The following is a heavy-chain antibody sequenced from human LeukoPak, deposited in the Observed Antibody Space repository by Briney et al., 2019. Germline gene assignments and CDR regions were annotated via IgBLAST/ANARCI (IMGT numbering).Heavy chain of an antibody. CDR3: AKRTIDY. Sequence: GGSLRLSCAASGFTFTSYAMSWVRQAPGKGLEWVSTISDSGGSTYYADSVKGRFTISRDNSKNTLYLQMNSLSVEDTAVYYCAKRTIDYWGQGTLVTVSS. D-gene: IGHD3/OR15-3a*01. CDR1: GFTFTSYA. CDR2: ISDSGGST. J-gene: IGHJ4*02. V-gene: IGHV3-23*01.